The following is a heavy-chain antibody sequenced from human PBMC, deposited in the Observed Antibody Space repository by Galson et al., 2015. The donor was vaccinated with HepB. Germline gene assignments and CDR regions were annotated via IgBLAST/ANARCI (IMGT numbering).Heavy chain of an antibody. CDR2: ISYDGSKK. CDR1: AFTFSSYG. J-gene: IGHJ4*02. V-gene: IGHV3-30*18. D-gene: IGHD3-3*01. Sequence: SLRLSCAASAFTFSSYGMHWVRQAPGKGLEWVAVISYDGSKKYYSDAVKGRFTISRDNSKNTLYLQMNSLRAEDTAVYNCAKDALVEDFWSGYYSPLYFDYWGQGTLVTVSS. CDR3: AKDALVEDFWSGYYSPLYFDY.